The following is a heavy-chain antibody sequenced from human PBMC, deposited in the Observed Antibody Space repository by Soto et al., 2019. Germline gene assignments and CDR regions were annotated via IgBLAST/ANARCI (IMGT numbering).Heavy chain of an antibody. CDR3: ARDPDP. CDR1: GFTFSSYS. CDR2: VSSATNYI. V-gene: IGHV3-21*01. Sequence: EVQLVESGGGLVKPGGSLRLSCAASGFTFSSYSMNWVRQAPGKGLEWVSSVSSATNYIYYADSVKGRFTISRDNAKNLLYLQMNSLRAEYTAVYYCARDPDPWGQGTLVTVSS. J-gene: IGHJ5*02.